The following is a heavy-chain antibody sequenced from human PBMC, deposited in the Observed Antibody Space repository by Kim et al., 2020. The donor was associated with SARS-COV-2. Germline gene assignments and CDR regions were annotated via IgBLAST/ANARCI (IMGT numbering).Heavy chain of an antibody. D-gene: IGHD6-13*01. Sequence: SETLSLTCAVYGGSFSGYYWSWIRQPPGKGLEWIGEINHSGSTNYNPSLKSRVTISVDTSKNQFSLKLSSVTAADTAVYYCARGVYGPIIAAAGTDFDYWGQGTLVTVSS. CDR1: GGSFSGYY. J-gene: IGHJ4*02. CDR2: INHSGST. V-gene: IGHV4-34*01. CDR3: ARGVYGPIIAAAGTDFDY.